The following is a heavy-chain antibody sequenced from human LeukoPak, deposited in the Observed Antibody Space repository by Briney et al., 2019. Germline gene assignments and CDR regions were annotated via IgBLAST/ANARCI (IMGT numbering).Heavy chain of an antibody. Sequence: GGSLRLSCAASGFTFSSYGMHWVRQAPGKGLEWVAVISYDGSNKYYADSVKGRFTISRDNAKNSLYLQMNSLRAEDTAVYYCAGYSTYYYGSGGYYYWGQGTLVTVSS. D-gene: IGHD3-10*01. CDR3: AGYSTYYYGSGGYYY. CDR2: ISYDGSNK. J-gene: IGHJ4*02. CDR1: GFTFSSYG. V-gene: IGHV3-30*03.